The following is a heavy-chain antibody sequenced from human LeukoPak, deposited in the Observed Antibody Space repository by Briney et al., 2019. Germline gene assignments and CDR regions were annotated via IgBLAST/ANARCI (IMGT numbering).Heavy chain of an antibody. CDR1: GGSFSGYY. D-gene: IGHD2-8*01. V-gene: IGHV4-34*01. J-gene: IGHJ6*03. CDR2: INHSGST. CDR3: ARGYCTNGVCYTRSYYYYYMDV. Sequence: PSETLSLTCAVYGGSFSGYYWSWIRQPPGKGLEWIGEINHSGSTNYNPSLKSRVTISVDTSKNQFSLKLSSVTAADTAVYYCARGYCTNGVCYTRSYYYYYMDVWGEGTTVTVSS.